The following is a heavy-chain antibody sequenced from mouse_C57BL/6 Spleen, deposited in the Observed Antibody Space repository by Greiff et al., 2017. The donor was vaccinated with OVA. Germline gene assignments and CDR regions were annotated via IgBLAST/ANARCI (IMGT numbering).Heavy chain of an antibody. CDR1: GYTFTSYW. Sequence: VQLQQPGAELVKPGASVKLSCKASGYTFTSYWMHWVKQRPGQGLEWIGMIHPNSGSTNYNEKFKSKATLTVDKSSSTAYMQLSSLTSEDSAVYYCASSPLDSSGYWFAYWGQGTLVTVSA. V-gene: IGHV1-64*01. CDR2: IHPNSGST. J-gene: IGHJ3*01. CDR3: ASSPLDSSGYWFAY. D-gene: IGHD3-2*02.